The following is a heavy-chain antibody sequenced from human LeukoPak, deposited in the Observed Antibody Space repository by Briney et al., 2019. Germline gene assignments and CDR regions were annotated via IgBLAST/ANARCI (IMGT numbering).Heavy chain of an antibody. D-gene: IGHD6-19*01. V-gene: IGHV4-39*01. J-gene: IGHJ4*02. Sequence: SETLSLTCTVSGGSISSSSYYWGWIRQPPGKGLEWIGSIYYSGSTYYNPSLKSRATISVDTSKNQFSLKLSSVTAADTAVYYCARPRNSGWYYEGYFDYWGQGTLVTVSS. CDR2: IYYSGST. CDR3: ARPRNSGWYYEGYFDY. CDR1: GGSISSSSYY.